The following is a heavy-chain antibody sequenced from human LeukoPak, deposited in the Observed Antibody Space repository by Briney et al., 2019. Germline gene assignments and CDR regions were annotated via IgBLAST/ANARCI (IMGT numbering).Heavy chain of an antibody. V-gene: IGHV1-46*01. J-gene: IGHJ4*02. CDR1: GYTFTSYY. CDR3: AREPRPFDY. CDR2: INPGGGST. Sequence: GASVKVSCKASGYTFTSYYIHWVQQAPGQGLEWMGIINPGGGSTSYAQKFQGRVTMTRDTSTSTVYMELSSLRSEDSAVYYCAREPRPFDYWGQGTLVTVSS.